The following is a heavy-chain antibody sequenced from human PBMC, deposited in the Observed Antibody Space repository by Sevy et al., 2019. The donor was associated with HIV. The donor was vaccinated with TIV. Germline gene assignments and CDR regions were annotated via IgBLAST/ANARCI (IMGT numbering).Heavy chain of an antibody. CDR2: LIGGGSRT. V-gene: IGHV3-23*01. J-gene: IGHJ6*02. D-gene: IGHD2-8*02. CDR1: GFPFSNFA. CDR3: AKRRVQSGLSGGGANYGMDV. Sequence: GGSLRLSCAASGFPFSNFAMSWVRQAPGKGLEWVSTLIGGGSRTYYADSMTGRFINSRDNSRNTLYLQMNSLRAEDTAIYYCAKRRVQSGLSGGGANYGMDVCGRGTTVTVSS.